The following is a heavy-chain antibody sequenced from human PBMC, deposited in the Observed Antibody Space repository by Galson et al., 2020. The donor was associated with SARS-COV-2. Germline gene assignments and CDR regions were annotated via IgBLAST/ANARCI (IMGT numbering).Heavy chain of an antibody. CDR2: ISYDGSNK. V-gene: IGHV3-30-3*01. J-gene: IGHJ4*02. CDR3: ARPYSGSYLLYFDY. CDR1: GFTFSSYA. Sequence: GESLKISCAASGFTFSSYAMHWVRQAPGKGLEWVAVISYDGSNKYYADSVKGRFTISRDNSKNTLYLQMNSLRAEDTAVYYCARPYSGSYLLYFDYWGQGTLVTVSS. D-gene: IGHD1-26*01.